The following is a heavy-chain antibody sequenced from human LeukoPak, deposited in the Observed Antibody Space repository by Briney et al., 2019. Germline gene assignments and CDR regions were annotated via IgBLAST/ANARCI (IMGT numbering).Heavy chain of an antibody. V-gene: IGHV1-2*02. CDR2: INPSSGGT. CDR3: ARASYSNYYFDF. J-gene: IGHJ4*02. CDR1: GYTFTGYY. Sequence: GASVKVSCKASGYTFTGYYDHWVRQAPGQGLEWMGWINPSSGGTNYAQKFQGRVTMTRDTSISTAFMEVSSLRSDDTAVYYCARASYSNYYFDFWGQGTLVTVSS. D-gene: IGHD4-11*01.